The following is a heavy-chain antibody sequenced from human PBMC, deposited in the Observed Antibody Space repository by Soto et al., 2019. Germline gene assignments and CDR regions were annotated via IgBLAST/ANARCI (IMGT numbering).Heavy chain of an antibody. CDR3: ARDDAPECAGGGSCYFAFDI. V-gene: IGHV6-1*01. D-gene: IGHD2-15*01. J-gene: IGHJ3*02. CDR1: GDSVSSNSAA. Sequence: SQTLSLTCVISGDSVSSNSAAWNWIRQSPSRGLEWLGRTYYRSKWYNDYAVSVKSRITINPDTSKNQFSLQLNSVTPEDTAVYYCARDDAPECAGGGSCYFAFDIWGQGTMVTVSS. CDR2: TYYRSKWYN.